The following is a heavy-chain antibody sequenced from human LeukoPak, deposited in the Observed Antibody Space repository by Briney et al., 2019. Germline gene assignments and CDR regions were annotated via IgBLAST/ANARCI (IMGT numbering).Heavy chain of an antibody. V-gene: IGHV3-53*01. Sequence: PGGSLRLSCAASGFTVSRNYMNWVRQARWKGVEWVAVRYSGGSTDYADSVKGRFTISRDNSKNTLYLQMDSLRAEDTAVYYCAKDRYCSSTSCSFGTTWFDPWGQGTLVTVSS. CDR1: GFTVSRNY. CDR2: RYSGGST. CDR3: AKDRYCSSTSCSFGTTWFDP. D-gene: IGHD2-2*01. J-gene: IGHJ5*02.